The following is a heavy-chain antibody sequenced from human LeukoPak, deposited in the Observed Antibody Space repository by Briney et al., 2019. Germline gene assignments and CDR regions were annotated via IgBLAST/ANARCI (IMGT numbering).Heavy chain of an antibody. CDR1: GFTFSSYE. CDR3: ARVGIVGPTWGYFDY. Sequence: GGSLRLSCAASGFTFSSYEMNWVRQAPGKGLEWVSYITSSGSTIYYADSVKGRFTISRDNAKKSLYLQMNSLRADDTAVYYCARVGIVGPTWGYFDYWGQGTLVTVS. D-gene: IGHD1-26*01. V-gene: IGHV3-48*03. CDR2: ITSSGSTI. J-gene: IGHJ4*02.